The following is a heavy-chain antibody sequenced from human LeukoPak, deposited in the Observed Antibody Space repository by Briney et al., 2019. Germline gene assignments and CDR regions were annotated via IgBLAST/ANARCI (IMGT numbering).Heavy chain of an antibody. CDR2: MYYSGST. CDR1: GGSISSSNFY. D-gene: IGHD3-16*02. Sequence: SETLSLTCTVSGGSISSSNFYCGWIRQPPGKGLEWIGSMYYSGSTYYNPSLKSRVTISVDTSKNQFSLMLTSATAADTAMYYCARHPRNYDYVWGSYRLYYFDFWGQGTLVTVSS. CDR3: ARHPRNYDYVWGSYRLYYFDF. J-gene: IGHJ4*02. V-gene: IGHV4-39*01.